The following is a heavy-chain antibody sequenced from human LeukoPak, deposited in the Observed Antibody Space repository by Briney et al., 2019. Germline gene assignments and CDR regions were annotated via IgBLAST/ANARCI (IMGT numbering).Heavy chain of an antibody. J-gene: IGHJ6*02. CDR2: ISYDGSNK. D-gene: IGHD3-10*01. V-gene: IGHV3-30*18. Sequence: GRSLRLSCAASGFTFSSYGMHWVRQAPGKGLEWVAVISYDGSNKYYADSVKGRFTISRDNSKNTLYLRMNSLRAEDTAVYYCAKDAHYGSGSYYRQYYYYGMDVWGQGTTVTVSS. CDR3: AKDAHYGSGSYYRQYYYYGMDV. CDR1: GFTFSSYG.